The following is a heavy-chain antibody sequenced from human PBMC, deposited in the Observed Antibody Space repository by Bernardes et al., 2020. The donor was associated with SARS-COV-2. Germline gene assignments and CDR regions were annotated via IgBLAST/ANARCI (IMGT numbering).Heavy chain of an antibody. CDR1: GISFSNYS. Sequence: GGSLRLSCVASGISFSNYSMSWVRQAPGRGLEWVSVITGNGDITYYADPVKGRFTISRDNSKNTLYLQMNSLRAEDTAIYYCAKGSFGVELLQAFDIWGQGTMVTVSS. CDR2: ITGNGDIT. D-gene: IGHD3-3*01. CDR3: AKGSFGVELLQAFDI. J-gene: IGHJ3*02. V-gene: IGHV3-23*01.